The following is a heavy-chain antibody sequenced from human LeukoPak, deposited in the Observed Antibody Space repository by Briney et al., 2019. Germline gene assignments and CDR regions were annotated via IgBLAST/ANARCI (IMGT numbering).Heavy chain of an antibody. CDR2: ISYEGKNK. Sequence: PGGSLRLSCAASGFTFSSFALHWVRQAPGKGLEWVAIISYEGKNKYYADSVKGRFTISRHNSKNTLYLQMNSLGAEDTAVYYCARSGYSSGYYYDGGYFDYWGQGTLVTVSS. CDR1: GFTFSSFA. CDR3: ARSGYSSGYYYDGGYFDY. V-gene: IGHV3-30*14. J-gene: IGHJ4*02. D-gene: IGHD3-22*01.